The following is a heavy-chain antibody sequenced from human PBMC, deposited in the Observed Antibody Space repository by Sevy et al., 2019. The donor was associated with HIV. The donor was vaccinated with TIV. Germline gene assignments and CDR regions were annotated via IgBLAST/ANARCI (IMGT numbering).Heavy chain of an antibody. J-gene: IGHJ6*02. V-gene: IGHV3-21*01. Sequence: GGSLRLSCAASGFTFSSYSMDWVRQAPGMGLEWVSSISSSSSYIYYADSVKGRFTISRDNAKNSLYLQMNSLRAEDTAVYYCARAGGIAVAGPGGYYGMDVWGQGTTVTVSS. CDR2: ISSSSSYI. CDR3: ARAGGIAVAGPGGYYGMDV. D-gene: IGHD6-19*01. CDR1: GFTFSSYS.